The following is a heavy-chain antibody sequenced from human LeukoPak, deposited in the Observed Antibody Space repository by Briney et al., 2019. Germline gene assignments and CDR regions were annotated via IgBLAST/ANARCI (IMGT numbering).Heavy chain of an antibody. J-gene: IGHJ4*02. Sequence: GGSLRLSCAASGFTFSSYGMSWARKAPGRGLGWVSAISGSGGSTYYADSVKGRFTISRDNAKNSLYLQMDSLRAEDTAVYYCASEIVPRWSSPNFDYWGQGALVTVSS. CDR3: ASEIVPRWSSPNFDY. CDR2: ISGSGGST. V-gene: IGHV3-23*01. CDR1: GFTFSSYG. D-gene: IGHD2-15*01.